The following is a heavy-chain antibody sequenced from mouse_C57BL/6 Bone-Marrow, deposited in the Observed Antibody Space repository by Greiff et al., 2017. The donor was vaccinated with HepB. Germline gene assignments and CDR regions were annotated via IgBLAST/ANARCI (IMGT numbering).Heavy chain of an antibody. Sequence: QVQLQQPGAELVKPGASVKMSCKASGYTFTSYWITWVKQRPGQGLEWIGDIYPGSGSTNYNEKFKSKATLTVDTSSSTAYMQLSSLTSEDSAVYYCARWMVTRSEFAYWGQGTLVTVSA. CDR1: GYTFTSYW. CDR2: IYPGSGST. J-gene: IGHJ3*01. CDR3: ARWMVTRSEFAY. V-gene: IGHV1-55*01. D-gene: IGHD2-3*01.